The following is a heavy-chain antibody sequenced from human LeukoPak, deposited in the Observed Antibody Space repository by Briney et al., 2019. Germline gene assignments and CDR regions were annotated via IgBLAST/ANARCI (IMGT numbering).Heavy chain of an antibody. CDR2: IYTGGST. Sequence: SQTLSLTYTVSGGSFSSGSYYWSWIRQPAGKGLEWIGRIYTGGSTNYNPSPKSRVTISVDTSKNQFSLKLSSVTAADTAVYYCARGGGDWGFHQSDYWGQGTLVTVSS. D-gene: IGHD2-21*01. CDR3: ARGGGDWGFHQSDY. J-gene: IGHJ4*02. CDR1: GGSFSSGSYY. V-gene: IGHV4-61*02.